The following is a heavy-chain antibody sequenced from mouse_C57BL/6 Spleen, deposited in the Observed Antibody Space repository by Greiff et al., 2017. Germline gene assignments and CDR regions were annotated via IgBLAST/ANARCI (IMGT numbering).Heavy chain of an antibody. D-gene: IGHD1-1*01. CDR3: ARGDYYGSSYVLWYFDV. CDR1: GFTFSSYG. V-gene: IGHV5-6*01. Sequence: EVHLVESGGDLVKPGGSLKLSCAASGFTFSSYGMSWVRQTPDKRLEWVATISSGGSYTYYPDSVKGRFTISRDNAKNTLYLQMSSLKSEDTAMYYCARGDYYGSSYVLWYFDVWGTGTTVTVSS. J-gene: IGHJ1*03. CDR2: ISSGGSYT.